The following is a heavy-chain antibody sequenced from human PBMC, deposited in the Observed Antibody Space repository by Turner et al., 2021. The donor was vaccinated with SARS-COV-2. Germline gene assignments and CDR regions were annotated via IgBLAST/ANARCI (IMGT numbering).Heavy chain of an antibody. CDR2: ISYSGTT. Sequence: QLHLQESGPGLVRPSETLSLTCTVSGDSISSSNYYWGWIRQPPGNGLEWSASISYSGTTYYNPSLRRRVTISVDTSRNQFSLKLSSVTAADTGIYYCARHRPNSSGWYYYGMDVWGQGTTVTVSS. CDR3: ARHRPNSSGWYYYGMDV. J-gene: IGHJ6*02. D-gene: IGHD6-19*01. V-gene: IGHV4-39*01. CDR1: GDSISSSNYY.